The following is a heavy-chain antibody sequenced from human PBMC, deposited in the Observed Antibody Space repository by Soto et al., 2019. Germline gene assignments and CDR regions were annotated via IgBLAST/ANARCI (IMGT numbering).Heavy chain of an antibody. V-gene: IGHV3-9*01. CDR1: GFTFDDYA. CDR2: ISWNSGSI. Sequence: EVQLVESGGGLVQPGRSLRLSCAASGFTFDDYAMHWVRQAPGKGLEWVSGISWNSGSIGYADSVKGRFTISGDNANKCLYLQMNSLRADDTALHYCAKGPEGRYYYYGMNVWGRRATVTVCS. J-gene: IGHJ6*02. CDR3: AKGPEGRYYYYGMNV.